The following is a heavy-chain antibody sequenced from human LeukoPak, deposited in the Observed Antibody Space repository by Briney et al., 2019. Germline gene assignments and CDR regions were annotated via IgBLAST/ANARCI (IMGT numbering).Heavy chain of an antibody. J-gene: IGHJ5*02. D-gene: IGHD2-2*01. V-gene: IGHV4-38-2*02. CDR1: GYSISSGYY. Sequence: SETLSLTCTVSGYSISSGYYWGWIRQPPGKGLEWIGSIYHSGSTYYNPSLKSRVTISVDTSKNQFSLKLSSVTAADTAVYYCARDHRSYCSSTSCYEYNWFDPWGQGTLVTVSS. CDR2: IYHSGST. CDR3: ARDHRSYCSSTSCYEYNWFDP.